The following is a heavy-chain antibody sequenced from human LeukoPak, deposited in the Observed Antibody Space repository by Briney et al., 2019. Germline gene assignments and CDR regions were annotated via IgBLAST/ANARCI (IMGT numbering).Heavy chain of an antibody. CDR1: GFTFSSYG. J-gene: IGHJ4*02. V-gene: IGHV3-33*01. Sequence: GGSLRLSCAASGFTFSSYGMHRVRQAPGKGLEWVAVIWYDGSNKYYADSVKGRFTISRDNSKNTLYLQMNSLRAEDTAVYYCARDQDPYYFDYWGQGTLVTVSS. CDR2: IWYDGSNK. CDR3: ARDQDPYYFDY.